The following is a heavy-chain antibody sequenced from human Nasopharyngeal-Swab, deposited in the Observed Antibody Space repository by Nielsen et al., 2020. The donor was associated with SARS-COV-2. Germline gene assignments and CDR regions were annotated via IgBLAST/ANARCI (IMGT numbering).Heavy chain of an antibody. J-gene: IGHJ3*02. CDR1: GFTFSGSA. V-gene: IGHV3-73*01. Sequence: GESLKISCAASGFTFSGSAMHWVRQASGKGLEWVGRIRSKANSYATAYAASVKGRFTISRDDSKNTAYLQMNSLKTEDTAVYYCTRRLARGYSYGATASDAFDIWGQGTMVTVSS. CDR3: TRRLARGYSYGATASDAFDI. CDR2: IRSKANSYAT. D-gene: IGHD5-18*01.